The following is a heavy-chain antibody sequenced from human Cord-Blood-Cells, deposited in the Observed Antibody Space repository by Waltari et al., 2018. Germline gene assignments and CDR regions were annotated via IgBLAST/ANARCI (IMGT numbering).Heavy chain of an antibody. CDR1: GFTFSSYW. Sequence: EVQLVESGGGLVQPGGSLRLSCAASGFTFSSYWMSWVRQAPGKGREWGANIKQEGREKYYGDSVKGRFTISRDNAKNSLDLQMNSLRAEDTAVYYCARSSYAFDIWGQGTMVTVSS. V-gene: IGHV3-7*01. CDR2: IKQEGREK. D-gene: IGHD6-13*01. CDR3: ARSSYAFDI. J-gene: IGHJ3*02.